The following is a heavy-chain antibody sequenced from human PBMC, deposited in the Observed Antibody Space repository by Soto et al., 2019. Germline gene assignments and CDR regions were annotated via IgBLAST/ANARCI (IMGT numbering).Heavy chain of an antibody. Sequence: KASETLSLTCAVSGSSISSSNWWSWVRQPPGKGLEWIGEIYHSGSTNYNPSLKSRVTISVDKSKNQFSLKLSSVTAADTAVYYCARDGIAVAGSFDYWGQGTLVTVSS. J-gene: IGHJ4*02. D-gene: IGHD6-19*01. V-gene: IGHV4-4*02. CDR3: ARDGIAVAGSFDY. CDR2: IYHSGST. CDR1: GSSISSSNW.